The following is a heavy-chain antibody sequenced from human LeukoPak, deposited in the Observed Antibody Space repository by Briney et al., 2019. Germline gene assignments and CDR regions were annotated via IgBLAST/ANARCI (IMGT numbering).Heavy chain of an antibody. Sequence: PGGSLRLSCAASGFTFRDYYMSWIRQAPGKGLEWVSYISGGGSTKYYADSVKGRFTISRDNAKNSLYLQMNSLRAEDTAVYYCAAGITIFGGNWFDPWGQGTLVTVSS. CDR3: AAGITIFGGNWFDP. D-gene: IGHD3-3*01. V-gene: IGHV3-11*01. CDR2: ISGGGSTK. CDR1: GFTFRDYY. J-gene: IGHJ5*02.